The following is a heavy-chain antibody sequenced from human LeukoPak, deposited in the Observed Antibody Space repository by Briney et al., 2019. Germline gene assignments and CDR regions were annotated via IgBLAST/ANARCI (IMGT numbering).Heavy chain of an antibody. Sequence: GGSLRLSCAAPGFTFSSYAMSWVRQAPGKGLEWVSAISGSGGSTYYADSVKGRFTISRDNSKNTLYLQMNSLRAEDTAVYYCAKAERYCSGGSCYSNYYMDVWGKGTTVTVSS. J-gene: IGHJ6*03. CDR1: GFTFSSYA. V-gene: IGHV3-23*01. CDR3: AKAERYCSGGSCYSNYYMDV. CDR2: ISGSGGST. D-gene: IGHD2-15*01.